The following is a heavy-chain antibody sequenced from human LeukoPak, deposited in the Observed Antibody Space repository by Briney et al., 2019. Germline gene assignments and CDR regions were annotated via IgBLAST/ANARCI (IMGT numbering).Heavy chain of an antibody. V-gene: IGHV4-34*01. CDR1: GGSFSGYY. D-gene: IGHD3/OR15-3a*01. CDR3: ARQEIGLRSFDP. Sequence: SETLSLTCAVYGGSFSGYYWSWIRQPPGKGLEWIGEINHSGSTNYNPSLKSRVTISEDTSKNQFSLKLSSVTAADTAVYYCARQEIGLRSFDPWGQGTLVTVSS. CDR2: INHSGST. J-gene: IGHJ5*02.